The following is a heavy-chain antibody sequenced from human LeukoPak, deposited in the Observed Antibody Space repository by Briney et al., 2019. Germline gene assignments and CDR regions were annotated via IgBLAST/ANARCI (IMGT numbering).Heavy chain of an antibody. CDR3: ARRRPWYCSGGSCYLDY. CDR1: GYTFTSYG. CDR2: ISAYNGNT. V-gene: IGHV1-18*01. D-gene: IGHD2-15*01. J-gene: IGHJ4*02. Sequence: ASVKVSCKASGYTFTSYGINWVRQAPGQGLEWMGWISAYNGNTNYAQKLQGRVTMTTDTSTSTAYMELRSLRSDDTAVYYCARRRPWYCSGGSCYLDYWGQGTLVTVSS.